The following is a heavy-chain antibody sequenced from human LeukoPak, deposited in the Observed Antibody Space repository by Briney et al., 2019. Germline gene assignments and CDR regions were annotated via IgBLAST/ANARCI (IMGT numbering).Heavy chain of an antibody. CDR3: TTWIQLWFLSWTGYYYYYMDV. Sequence: GGSLRLSCAASGFTFSSYAMSWVRQAPGRGLEWVSAISGSGGSTYYADSVKGRFTISRDNSKNTLYLQMNSLKTEDTAVYYCTTWIQLWFLSWTGYYYYYMDVWGKGTTVTVSS. CDR1: GFTFSSYA. CDR2: ISGSGGST. V-gene: IGHV3-23*01. D-gene: IGHD5-18*01. J-gene: IGHJ6*03.